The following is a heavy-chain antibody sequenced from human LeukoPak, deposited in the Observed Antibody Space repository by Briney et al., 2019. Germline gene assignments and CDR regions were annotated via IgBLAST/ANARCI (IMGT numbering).Heavy chain of an antibody. D-gene: IGHD3-22*01. CDR2: IKQDGSEK. Sequence: GGSLRLSCAASGFTFSSYWMSWVRQAPGKGLEWVANIKQDGSEKYYVDSVKGRFTISRDNAKNSLYLQMNSLRAEDTAVYYCARFRYYYDSSGYYQGFDYWGQGTLVTVSS. V-gene: IGHV3-7*01. CDR1: GFTFSSYW. J-gene: IGHJ4*02. CDR3: ARFRYYYDSSGYYQGFDY.